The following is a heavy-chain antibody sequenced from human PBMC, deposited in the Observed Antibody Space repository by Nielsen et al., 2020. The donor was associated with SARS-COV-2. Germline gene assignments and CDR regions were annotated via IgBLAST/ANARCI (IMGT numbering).Heavy chain of an antibody. Sequence: GGSLRLSCAASGFTLTTSAMSWVRQAPGKGLEWVSAISGSGGATYYADSVQGRFTISRDNPKNTLYLQMDSLRAEDTAVYYCAKGEEDSSGWYSGWLGYNRAVLFDYWGQGTLVTVSS. V-gene: IGHV3-23*01. CDR1: GFTLTTSA. J-gene: IGHJ4*02. CDR3: AKGEEDSSGWYSGWLGYNRAVLFDY. CDR2: ISGSGGAT. D-gene: IGHD6-19*01.